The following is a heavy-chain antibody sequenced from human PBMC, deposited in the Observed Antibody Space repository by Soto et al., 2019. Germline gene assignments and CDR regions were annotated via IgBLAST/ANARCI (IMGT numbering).Heavy chain of an antibody. V-gene: IGHV3-74*01. CDR3: TRGRFDP. Sequence: EVQLVESGGGLVKPGGSLRLSCAASGFTFSDYWMHWVRQAPGKGLVWVSRIKTDGSSKNYADSVKGRFTISRDNAKNTLNLQMNSRRVEDTAVYFCTRGRFDPWGQGTLVTVSS. CDR1: GFTFSDYW. J-gene: IGHJ5*02. CDR2: IKTDGSSK.